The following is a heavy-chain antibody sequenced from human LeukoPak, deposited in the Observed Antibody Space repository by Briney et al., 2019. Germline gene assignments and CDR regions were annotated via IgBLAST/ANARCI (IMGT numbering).Heavy chain of an antibody. CDR3: AREGTSSFDY. CDR2: IDKDGRIT. Sequence: TGGSLRLSCAASGCTFSRFWMHWVRQVPGKGLVWVSRIDKDGRITTYADSVKARFSISRDNAKNTLYLQMNSLRAEDTAVYYCAREGTSSFDYWGQGILVTVSS. J-gene: IGHJ4*02. D-gene: IGHD6-6*01. V-gene: IGHV3-74*01. CDR1: GCTFSRFW.